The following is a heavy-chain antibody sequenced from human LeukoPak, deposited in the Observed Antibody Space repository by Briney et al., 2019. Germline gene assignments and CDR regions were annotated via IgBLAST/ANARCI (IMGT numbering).Heavy chain of an antibody. CDR3: ARVEAGSGWYLWYMDV. CDR2: ISSNGGST. D-gene: IGHD6-19*01. V-gene: IGHV3-64*01. Sequence: GGSLRLSCAASGFTFSSYAMHWVRQAPGKGLEYVSAISSNGGSTYYANSVKGRFTISRDLSKNMLYLQMDSLRVEDTAVYYCARVEAGSGWYLWYMDVWGKGTSVTISS. J-gene: IGHJ6*03. CDR1: GFTFSSYA.